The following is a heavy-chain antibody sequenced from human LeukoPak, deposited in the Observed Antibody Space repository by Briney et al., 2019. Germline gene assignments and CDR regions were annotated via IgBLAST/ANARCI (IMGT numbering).Heavy chain of an antibody. V-gene: IGHV3-30*04. CDR1: GFTLSSYA. CDR2: ISYDVSNK. D-gene: IGHD2-15*01. J-gene: IGHJ6*04. Sequence: RGSLRLSCAASGFTLSSYAMHWVRQVPGKGLGWVTVISYDVSNKSYADSVKGRFTISRDNSKSTLYLQMNSLRAEDKAVYYCARSAGGFCSGGSCYTAYYGMDVWGKGTTVTVSS. CDR3: ARSAGGFCSGGSCYTAYYGMDV.